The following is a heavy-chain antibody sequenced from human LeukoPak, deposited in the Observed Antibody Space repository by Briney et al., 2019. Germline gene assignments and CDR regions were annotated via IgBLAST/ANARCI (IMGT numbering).Heavy chain of an antibody. J-gene: IGHJ4*02. CDR2: IIPIFGTA. Sequence: ASVKVSCKASGGTFSSYAISWVRQAPGQGLEWVGGIIPIFGTANYAQKFQGRVTITADESTSTAYMELSSLRSEDTAVYYCARSPSYGGNSFFDYWGQGTLVTVSS. CDR3: ARSPSYGGNSFFDY. CDR1: GGTFSSYA. D-gene: IGHD4-23*01. V-gene: IGHV1-69*13.